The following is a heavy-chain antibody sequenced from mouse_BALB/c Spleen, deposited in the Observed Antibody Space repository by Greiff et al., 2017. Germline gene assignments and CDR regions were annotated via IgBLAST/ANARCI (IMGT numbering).Heavy chain of an antibody. Sequence: EVQLQQSGGGLVKPGGSLKLSCAASGFTFSSYTMSWVRQTPEKRLEWVATISSGGSYTYYPDSVKGRFTISRDNAKNTLYLQMSSLKSEDTAMYYCTRWGLRDAMDYWGQGTSVTVSS. J-gene: IGHJ4*01. D-gene: IGHD2-4*01. CDR3: TRWGLRDAMDY. CDR1: GFTFSSYT. CDR2: ISSGGSYT. V-gene: IGHV5-6-4*01.